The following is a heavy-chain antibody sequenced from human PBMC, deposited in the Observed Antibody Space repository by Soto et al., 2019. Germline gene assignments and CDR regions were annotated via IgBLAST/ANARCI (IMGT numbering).Heavy chain of an antibody. J-gene: IGHJ5*02. CDR2: IYYSGST. V-gene: IGHV4-31*03. CDR3: ARDQGLYDSSGDYLGWFDP. Sequence: PSETLSLTCTVSGGSISSGGYYWSWIRQHPGKGLEWIGFIYYSGSTYYNPSLKSRVTISVDTSKNQFSLKLSSVTAADTAVYYCARDQGLYDSSGDYLGWFDPWGQGTQVTVS. D-gene: IGHD3-22*01. CDR1: GGSISSGGYY.